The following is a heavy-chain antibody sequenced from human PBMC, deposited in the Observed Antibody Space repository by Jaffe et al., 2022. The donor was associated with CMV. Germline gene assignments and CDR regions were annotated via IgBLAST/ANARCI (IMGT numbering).Heavy chain of an antibody. Sequence: QLQLQESGPGLVKPSETLSLTCTVSGGSISSSSYYWGWIRQPPGKGLEWIGSIYYSGSTYYNPSLKSRVTISVDTSKNQFSLKLSSVTAADTAVYYCARPGPLFNYYDSSGLAFDIWGQGTMVTVSS. CDR1: GGSISSSSYY. CDR2: IYYSGST. D-gene: IGHD3-22*01. J-gene: IGHJ3*02. V-gene: IGHV4-39*01. CDR3: ARPGPLFNYYDSSGLAFDI.